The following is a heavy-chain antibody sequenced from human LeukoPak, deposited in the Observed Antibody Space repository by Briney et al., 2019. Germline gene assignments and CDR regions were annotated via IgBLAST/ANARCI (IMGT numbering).Heavy chain of an antibody. D-gene: IGHD3-22*01. V-gene: IGHV3-23*01. Sequence: PGGSLRLSCAASGFTFSSYAMGWVRQAPGKGLEWVSAISGSGGSTYYADSVKGRFTISRDNSKNTLYLQMNSLRAEDTAVYYCAKGYDSSGYYYGDYWGQGTLVTVSS. CDR2: ISGSGGST. CDR1: GFTFSSYA. J-gene: IGHJ4*02. CDR3: AKGYDSSGYYYGDY.